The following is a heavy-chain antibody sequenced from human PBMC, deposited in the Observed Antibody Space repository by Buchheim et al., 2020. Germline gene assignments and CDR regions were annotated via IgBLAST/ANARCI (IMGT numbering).Heavy chain of an antibody. CDR2: IKPDGRAT. CDR3: LQYSLSDEGGN. V-gene: IGHV3-74*01. CDR1: GFSFSAFW. J-gene: IGHJ1*01. Sequence: EVQLVESGGGLVQPGESLRLSCAASGFSFSAFWMYWVRQAPGKGLEWVSLIKPDGRATYYAASVKGRFTISRDNAKNMLYLQLNSLRVEDTAVYYCLQYSLSDEGGNWGQGTL. D-gene: IGHD4-11*01.